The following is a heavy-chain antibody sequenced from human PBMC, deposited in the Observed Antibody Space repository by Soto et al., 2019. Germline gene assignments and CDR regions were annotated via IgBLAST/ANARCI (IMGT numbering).Heavy chain of an antibody. D-gene: IGHD2-21*01. Sequence: QVQLQESGPGLVKPSETLSLTCTVSGGSISSYYWSWIRQPPGKGLEWIGYIYYSGSTNYYPSLKSRVTISVATSKIQFSLKLSSVTAADTDVYYCARVWGYYFDYWGQGTLVTVSS. CDR1: GGSISSYY. J-gene: IGHJ4*02. CDR2: IYYSGST. CDR3: ARVWGYYFDY. V-gene: IGHV4-59*01.